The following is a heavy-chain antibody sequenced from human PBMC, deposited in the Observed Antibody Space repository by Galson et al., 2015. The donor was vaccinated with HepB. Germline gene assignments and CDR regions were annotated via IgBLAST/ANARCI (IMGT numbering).Heavy chain of an antibody. CDR3: ATMVRGVISPLYYFDY. CDR2: ISAYNGNT. J-gene: IGHJ4*02. CDR1: GYTFTSYG. D-gene: IGHD3-10*01. Sequence: SCKASGYTFTSYGISWVRQAPGQGLEWMGWISAYNGNTNYAQKLQGRVTMTTDTSTSTAYMELRSLRSDDTAVYYCATMVRGVISPLYYFDYWGQGTLVTVSS. V-gene: IGHV1-18*04.